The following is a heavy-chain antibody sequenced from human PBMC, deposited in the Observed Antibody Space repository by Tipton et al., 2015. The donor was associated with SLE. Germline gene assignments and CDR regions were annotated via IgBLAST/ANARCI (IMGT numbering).Heavy chain of an antibody. CDR2: IYYNGGT. CDR1: GASISSSDYS. V-gene: IGHV4-39*01. Sequence: TLSLTCNVSGASISSSDYSWGWMRQPPGEGLERIGTIYYNGGTHSNPSLKSRVSISVDTSRNQLSLKLISVTAADTAVYFCARLVGGYARWGQGTLVTVSS. J-gene: IGHJ4*02. D-gene: IGHD5-12*01. CDR3: ARLVGGYAR.